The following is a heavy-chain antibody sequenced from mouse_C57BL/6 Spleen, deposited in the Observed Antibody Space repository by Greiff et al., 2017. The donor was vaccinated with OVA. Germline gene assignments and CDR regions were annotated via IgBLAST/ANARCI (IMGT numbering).Heavy chain of an antibody. CDR1: GYTFTSYT. J-gene: IGHJ4*01. CDR3: ARSGEMDY. Sequence: QVQLQQSGAELARPGASVKMSCKASGYTFTSYTMHWVKQRPGQGLEWIGYINPSSGYTKYNQKFKDKATLTADKSSSTAYMQRSSLTAEYSAVYYCARSGEMDYWGQGTSVTVSS. CDR2: INPSSGYT. V-gene: IGHV1-4*01.